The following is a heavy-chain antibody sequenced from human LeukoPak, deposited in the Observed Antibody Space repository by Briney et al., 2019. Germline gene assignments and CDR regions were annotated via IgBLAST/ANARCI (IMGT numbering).Heavy chain of an antibody. V-gene: IGHV1-3*01. Sequence: GASVKVSCKASGYTLTSYAIHWVRQAPGQRLEWMGWINAGNGNTKYSQKFQGRVTITRDTSASTAYMELSSLRSEDTAVYYCARDYSGSYSAPFDYWGQGTLVTASS. CDR2: INAGNGNT. CDR3: ARDYSGSYSAPFDY. D-gene: IGHD1-26*01. CDR1: GYTLTSYA. J-gene: IGHJ4*02.